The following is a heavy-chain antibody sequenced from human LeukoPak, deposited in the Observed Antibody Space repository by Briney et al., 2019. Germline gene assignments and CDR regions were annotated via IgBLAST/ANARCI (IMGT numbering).Heavy chain of an antibody. J-gene: IGHJ4*02. D-gene: IGHD1-1*01. V-gene: IGHV3-7*03. Sequence: GGSLRLSCVVSGFTFSESWMSWVRQAPGKGLGWVASLNLDGSDKYYVDSVKGRFTISRDNAKNSLYLQMDSLRVEDTAVYYCARGKRYPDYWGQGTLVTVSS. CDR1: GFTFSESW. CDR2: LNLDGSDK. CDR3: ARGKRYPDY.